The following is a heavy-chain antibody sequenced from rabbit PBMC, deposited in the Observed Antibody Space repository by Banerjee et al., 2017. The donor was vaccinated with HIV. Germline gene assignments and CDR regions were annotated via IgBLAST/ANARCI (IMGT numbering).Heavy chain of an antibody. CDR2: IYPGFGIR. Sequence: QEQLKESGGGLVQPGGSLKLSCKASGFDFSSYGISWVRQAPGKGPEWIAYIYPGFGIRNYANSVKGRFTISSDNAQNTVFLQMTSLTASDTATYFCARDMGYDDYGDPTRLDLWGPGTLVTVS. D-gene: IGHD2-1*01. J-gene: IGHJ3*01. V-gene: IGHV1S47*01. CDR1: GFDFSSYG. CDR3: ARDMGYDDYGDPTRLDL.